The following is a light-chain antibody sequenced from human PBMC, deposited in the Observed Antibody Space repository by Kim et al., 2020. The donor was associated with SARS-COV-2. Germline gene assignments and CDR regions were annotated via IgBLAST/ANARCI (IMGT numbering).Light chain of an antibody. Sequence: VAPGQKARITGAGDKWGDKYDTGDQEKPGQDPGLGLYQESKRRAGIPERFSGSNSGNTATLTISGTQAMDEADYYCQAWDISIWVFGGGTQLTVL. CDR3: QAWDISIWV. J-gene: IGLJ3*02. V-gene: IGLV3-1*01. CDR1: KWGDKY. CDR2: QES.